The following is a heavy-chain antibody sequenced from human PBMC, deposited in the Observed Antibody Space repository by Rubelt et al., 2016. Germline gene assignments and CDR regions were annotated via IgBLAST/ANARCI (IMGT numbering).Heavy chain of an antibody. Sequence: QVQLVQSGAEVKKPGASVKVSCKASGYTFTSYGISWVRQAPGQGLEWMGWISAYNGNTNYAQKRQGRVTRTTETSTSTAYRELRSLRSDDTAVYYCARDTRYSSSSNFDYWGQGTLVTVSS. J-gene: IGHJ4*02. CDR2: ISAYNGNT. CDR1: GYTFTSYG. CDR3: ARDTRYSSSSNFDY. D-gene: IGHD6-13*01. V-gene: IGHV1-18*01.